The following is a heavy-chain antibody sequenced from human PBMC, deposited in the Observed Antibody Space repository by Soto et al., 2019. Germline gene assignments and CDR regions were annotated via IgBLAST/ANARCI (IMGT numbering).Heavy chain of an antibody. Sequence: GASVKVSCKASGYTFTSYDINWVRQATGQGLEWMGWMNPNSGNTGYAQKFQGRVTMTRNTSISTAYMELSSLRSEDTAVYYCARASWPYSIVEYYYYYYMDVWGKGTTVTVSS. CDR2: MNPNSGNT. J-gene: IGHJ6*03. CDR3: ARASWPYSIVEYYYYYYMDV. D-gene: IGHD1-26*01. V-gene: IGHV1-8*01. CDR1: GYTFTSYD.